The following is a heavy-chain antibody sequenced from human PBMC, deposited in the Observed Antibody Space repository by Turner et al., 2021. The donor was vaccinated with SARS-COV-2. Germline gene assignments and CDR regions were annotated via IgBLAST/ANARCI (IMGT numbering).Heavy chain of an antibody. Sequence: QVQVVQSGAEVKQPGASVKVSCKVSENTLTKLAIHWVRQSPGKGIEWMGGFDFENGETMNAQGFQGRLTLTADTSTNTAYMEMSSLRSEDTAIYYCAKLGVTESLLIIDAFDRWGQGTWVTVSS. J-gene: IGHJ3*01. V-gene: IGHV1-24*01. D-gene: IGHD3-9*01. CDR1: ENTLTKLA. CDR2: FDFENGET. CDR3: AKLGVTESLLIIDAFDR.